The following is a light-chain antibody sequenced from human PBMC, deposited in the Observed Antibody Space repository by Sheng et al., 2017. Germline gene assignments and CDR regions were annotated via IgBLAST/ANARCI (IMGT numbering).Light chain of an antibody. V-gene: IGKV3-11*01. Sequence: EIVMTQSPATLSMSPGERATLSCRASQSVNSNLAWYQQKPGQAPRLLIYEASTRATGIPARFSGSGFGTDFTLTISSLDPEDFAVYYCQQRSDWPPFSLGQGTTLESK. CDR1: QSVNSN. CDR3: QQRSDWPPFS. J-gene: IGKJ2*03. CDR2: EAS.